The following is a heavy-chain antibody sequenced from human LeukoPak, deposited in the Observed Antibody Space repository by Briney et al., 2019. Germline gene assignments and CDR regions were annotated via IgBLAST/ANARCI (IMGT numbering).Heavy chain of an antibody. CDR3: ARGVDYYGV. J-gene: IGHJ4*02. Sequence: SETLSLTCAAYGGSFSGYSWNWIRQPPVKGLEWIGEINHSGGTNYNPSLKSRVTISVDTSKKQFSLKLSSVTAADTAVYYCARGVDYYGVWGQGTLVTVSS. D-gene: IGHD3-10*01. CDR1: GGSFSGYS. CDR2: INHSGGT. V-gene: IGHV4-34*01.